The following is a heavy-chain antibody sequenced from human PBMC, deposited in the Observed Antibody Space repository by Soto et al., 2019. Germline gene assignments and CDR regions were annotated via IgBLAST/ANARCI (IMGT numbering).Heavy chain of an antibody. J-gene: IGHJ5*02. CDR2: ISGFNAKT. D-gene: IGHD3-9*01. CDR1: GYSFARYG. CDR3: XRDRNYFGPAGANWFDL. V-gene: IGHV1-18*02. Sequence: LQSAAELRSPGASVKVSCKTSGYSFARYGVSWVRQAPGQGLEWLGWISGFNAKTEYSQTLRDRVTLTTDTSTGTAYLELRRLKSXXXXXXXXXRDRNYFGPAGANWFDLWXXGXLVTVSS.